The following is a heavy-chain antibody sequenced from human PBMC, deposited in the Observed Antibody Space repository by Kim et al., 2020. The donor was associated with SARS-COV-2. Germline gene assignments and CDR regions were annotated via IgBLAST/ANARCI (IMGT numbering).Heavy chain of an antibody. CDR1: GFTFSSYA. D-gene: IGHD4-17*01. CDR2: ISGSGGST. CDR3: AKDRGKDYGGNSWERYYYYGMDV. J-gene: IGHJ6*02. Sequence: GGSLRLSCAASGFTFSSYAMSWVRQAPGKGLEWVSAISGSGGSTYYADSVKGRFTISRDNSKNTLYLQMNSLRAEDTAVYYCAKDRGKDYGGNSWERYYYYGMDVWGQGTTVTVSS. V-gene: IGHV3-23*01.